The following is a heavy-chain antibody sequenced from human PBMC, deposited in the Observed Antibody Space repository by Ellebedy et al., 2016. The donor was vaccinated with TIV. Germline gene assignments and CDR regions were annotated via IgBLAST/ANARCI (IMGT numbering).Heavy chain of an antibody. V-gene: IGHV1-2*02. CDR2: INPNRGGT. D-gene: IGHD5-12*01. CDR1: GYTFTGYY. CDR3: ARAEVHTQYSGYAWNY. J-gene: IGHJ4*02. Sequence: AASVKVSCKASGYTFTGYYMHWVRQAPGQGLEWMGWINPNRGGTHYAQKFQGRVTMTRDTSISTAYMELSRLRSDDTAVYYCARAEVHTQYSGYAWNYWGQGTLVTVSS.